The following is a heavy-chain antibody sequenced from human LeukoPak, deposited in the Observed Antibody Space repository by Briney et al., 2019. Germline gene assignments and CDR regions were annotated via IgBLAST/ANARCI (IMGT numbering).Heavy chain of an antibody. CDR2: IWNDGSNK. V-gene: IGHV3-33*06. CDR1: GFTFSHYG. J-gene: IGHJ4*02. Sequence: PGRSLRLSCAASGFTFSHYGMHCVRQAPGKGLEWVAVIWNDGSNKYYADSVKGRFTIYRDDSQNMLYLQMDSLRAEDTAVYYCAKDAQRGFDYSNSLEYWGQGALVTVSS. CDR3: AKDAQRGFDYSNSLEY. D-gene: IGHD4-11*01.